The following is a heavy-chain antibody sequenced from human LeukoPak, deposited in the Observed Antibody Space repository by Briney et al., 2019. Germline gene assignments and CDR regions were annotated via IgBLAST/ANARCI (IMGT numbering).Heavy chain of an antibody. J-gene: IGHJ4*02. CDR3: AREEGTAMVRI. CDR1: GYTFTSYY. V-gene: IGHV1-46*01. D-gene: IGHD5-18*01. CDR2: INPSGGST. Sequence: ASVKVSCKASGYTFTSYYMHWVRQAPGQGLEWMGIINPSGGSTSYAQKFQGRVTMTRDTSTSTVYMELSSLRSEDTAVYCCAREEGTAMVRIWGQGTLVTVSS.